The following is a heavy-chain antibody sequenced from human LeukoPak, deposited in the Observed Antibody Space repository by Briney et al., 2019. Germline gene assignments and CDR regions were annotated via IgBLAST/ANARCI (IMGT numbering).Heavy chain of an antibody. J-gene: IGHJ6*03. CDR1: GGSISSYY. CDR2: IYYSGST. V-gene: IGHV4-59*01. D-gene: IGHD1-26*01. Sequence: SETLSLTCTVSGGSISSYYWSWIRQPPGKGLEWIGYIYYSGSTNYNPSLKSRVTISVDTSKNQFSLKLSSVTAADTAVYYCATTLWAWEGHYHYMDVWGKGTTVTVSS. CDR3: ATTLWAWEGHYHYMDV.